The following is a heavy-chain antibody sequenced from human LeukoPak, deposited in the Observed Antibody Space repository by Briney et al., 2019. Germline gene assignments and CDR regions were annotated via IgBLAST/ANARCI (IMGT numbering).Heavy chain of an antibody. J-gene: IGHJ5*02. CDR3: ARDPKQQLVGVNWFDP. Sequence: PGGSLRLSCAASGFTFSSYSMNWVRQAPGKGLEWVSSISSSSSYIYYADSVKGRFTISRDNAKNSLYLQMNSLRAEDTAVYYCARDPKQQLVGVNWFDPWGQGTLVTVSS. V-gene: IGHV3-21*01. CDR1: GFTFSSYS. D-gene: IGHD6-13*01. CDR2: ISSSSSYI.